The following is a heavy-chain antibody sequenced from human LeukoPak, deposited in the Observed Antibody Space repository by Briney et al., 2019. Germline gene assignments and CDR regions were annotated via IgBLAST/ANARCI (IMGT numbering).Heavy chain of an antibody. CDR2: IYYSGST. J-gene: IGHJ6*03. D-gene: IGHD3-22*01. V-gene: IGHV4-59*01. CDR3: ARGTYYYESGGYYSGYYYYSYMEV. Sequence: PSETLSLTCTVSGGSISSYYWSWIRQPPGKGLQWIGFIYYSGSTNYNPSPKSRVTISVDTSKNQFSLKLSSVTAADTAVYYCARGTYYYESGGYYSGYYYYSYMEVWGTSTTVTVSS. CDR1: GGSISSYY.